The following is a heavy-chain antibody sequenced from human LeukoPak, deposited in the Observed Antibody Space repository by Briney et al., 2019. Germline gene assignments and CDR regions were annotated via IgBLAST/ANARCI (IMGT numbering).Heavy chain of an antibody. CDR3: RAAVAGDYFDL. D-gene: IGHD6-19*01. CDR2: IRRKADSYTT. CDR1: GFTLSGAA. V-gene: IGHV3-73*01. J-gene: IGHJ2*01. Sequence: GGSLRLSCAASGFTLSGAAMHWVRQASGKGLEWLGRIRRKADSYTTAYAASVKGRFTVSRDDSKNTAYLQMNSLKTEDTAVYYCRAAVAGDYFDLWGRGTLVTVSS.